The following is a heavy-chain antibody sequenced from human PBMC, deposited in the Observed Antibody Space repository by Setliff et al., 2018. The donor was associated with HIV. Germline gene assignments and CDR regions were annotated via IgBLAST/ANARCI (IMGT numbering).Heavy chain of an antibody. V-gene: IGHV4-39*07. Sequence: SETLSLTCTVSGGSISSSSYYWGWIRQPPGKGLEWIGSIYYSGSTYYNPSLKSRVTISVDTSKNQFSLKLSSVTAADTAVYYCARDTLGYCSGGSCYYYYMDLWGGGTTVTVSS. CDR2: IYYSGST. CDR3: ARDTLGYCSGGSCYYYYMDL. CDR1: GGSISSSSYY. J-gene: IGHJ6*03. D-gene: IGHD2-15*01.